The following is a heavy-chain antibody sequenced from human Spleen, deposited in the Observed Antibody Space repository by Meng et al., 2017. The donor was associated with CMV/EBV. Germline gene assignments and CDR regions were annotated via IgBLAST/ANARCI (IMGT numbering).Heavy chain of an antibody. J-gene: IGHJ4*02. D-gene: IGHD3-10*01. Sequence: LSCVASGFTFSTYWMLWLRQAPGKGLVCVARIASDGGGAQYADSVMGRFTISRDNAKNTLYLQMNSLTLEDTAVYYCVRDFSFGVDYWGQGTLVTVSS. CDR1: GFTFSTYW. CDR2: IASDGGGA. CDR3: VRDFSFGVDY. V-gene: IGHV3-74*03.